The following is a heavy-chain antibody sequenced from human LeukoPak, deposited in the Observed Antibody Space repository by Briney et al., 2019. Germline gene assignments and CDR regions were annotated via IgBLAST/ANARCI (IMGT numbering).Heavy chain of an antibody. CDR2: ISSSSSYI. D-gene: IGHD2-15*01. CDR1: GFTFSSYS. Sequence: GGSLRLSCAASGFTFSSYSMNWVRQAPGKGLEWVSSISSSSSYIYYADSVKGRFTISRDNAKNSLYLQTNSLRAEDTAVYYCARVRLPYCSGSSCLGFDYWGQGTLVTVSS. V-gene: IGHV3-21*01. CDR3: ARVRLPYCSGSSCLGFDY. J-gene: IGHJ4*02.